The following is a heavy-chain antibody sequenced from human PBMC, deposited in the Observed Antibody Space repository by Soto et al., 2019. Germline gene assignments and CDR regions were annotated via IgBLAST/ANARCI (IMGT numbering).Heavy chain of an antibody. CDR1: GYTFTSYD. V-gene: IGHV1-8*01. D-gene: IGHD7-27*01. CDR2: MNPNTGNS. J-gene: IGHJ4*02. CDR3: ARGGALSTSWDWGDGLDS. Sequence: ASVKVSCTTAGYTFTSYDIYWVRQATGEGLEWMGWMNPNTGNSGYAQKFQGRVTMTSDTSISTAHMELSSLRSEDTAVYYCARGGALSTSWDWGDGLDSWGQGTQVTVSS.